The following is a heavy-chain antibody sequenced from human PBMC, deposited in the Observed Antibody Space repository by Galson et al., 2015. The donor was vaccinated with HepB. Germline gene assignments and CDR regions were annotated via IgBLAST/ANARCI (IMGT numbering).Heavy chain of an antibody. J-gene: IGHJ3*02. CDR1: GYTFTSYY. Sequence: SVKVSCKASGYTFTSYYMHWVRQAPGKGLEWMGGFDPEDYETVYAQKLQGRVTMTEDTSTDTAYMELSSLRSEDMAVYYCATVSTTVTTFHAFDIWGQGTMVTVSS. CDR2: FDPEDYET. D-gene: IGHD4-17*01. CDR3: ATVSTTVTTFHAFDI. V-gene: IGHV1-24*01.